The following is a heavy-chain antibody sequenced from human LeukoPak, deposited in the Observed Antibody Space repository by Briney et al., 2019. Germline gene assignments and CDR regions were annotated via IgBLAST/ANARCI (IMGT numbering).Heavy chain of an antibody. CDR1: GGSISSHY. V-gene: IGHV4-59*11. J-gene: IGHJ4*02. CDR2: SSYSGGT. D-gene: IGHD2-2*01. CDR3: ARVGSCSSTTCYDILYYFDY. Sequence: SETLSLTCTVSGGSISSHYWSWIRQPPGKGLEWIGYSSYSGGTNYNPSLKSRVSLSLDTSKNQLSLRLSSVTAADTAVYDCARVGSCSSTTCYDILYYFDYWGQGTLVTVSS.